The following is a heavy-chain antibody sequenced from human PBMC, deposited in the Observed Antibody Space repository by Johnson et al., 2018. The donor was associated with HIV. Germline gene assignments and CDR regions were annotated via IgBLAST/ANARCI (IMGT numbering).Heavy chain of an antibody. Sequence: QVQLVESGGGVVQPGRSLRLSCAASGFTFSSYAMHWVRQAPGKGLEWVAIISYDGSNKYYADSVKGRFTISRDNAKNSLYLQMNNLRSEDTAVYYCATFGGGSFHAFDIWGQGTMVTVAS. CDR3: ATFGGGSFHAFDI. J-gene: IGHJ3*02. CDR1: GFTFSSYA. D-gene: IGHD1-26*01. V-gene: IGHV3-30*04. CDR2: ISYDGSNK.